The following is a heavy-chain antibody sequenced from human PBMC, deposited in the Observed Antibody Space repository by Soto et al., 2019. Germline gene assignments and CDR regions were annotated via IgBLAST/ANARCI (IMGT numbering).Heavy chain of an antibody. Sequence: NPSETLSLTCTVSGGSISSSGNHWGWIRQPPGKGLEWIASIFYSGTTYYNPSLKSRVTISVDTFKNQFSLKVNSVTAADTAVYYCAHEMEWMLQIFNPWGQGILVTVSS. CDR2: IFYSGTT. V-gene: IGHV4-39*01. CDR3: AHEMEWMLQIFNP. J-gene: IGHJ5*02. CDR1: GGSISSSGNH. D-gene: IGHD3-3*01.